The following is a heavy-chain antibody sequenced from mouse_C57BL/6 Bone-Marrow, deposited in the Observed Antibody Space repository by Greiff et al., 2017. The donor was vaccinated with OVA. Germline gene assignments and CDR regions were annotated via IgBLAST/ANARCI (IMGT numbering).Heavy chain of an antibody. Sequence: EVQLQESGGDLVKPGGSLKLSCAASGFTFSSYGMSWVRQTPDKRLEWVATISSGGSYTYYPDSVKGRFTISRDNAKNTLYLQMSSLKSEDTAMYYCARPYPYYYAMDYWGQGTSVTVSS. CDR3: ARPYPYYYAMDY. CDR2: ISSGGSYT. CDR1: GFTFSSYG. J-gene: IGHJ4*01. D-gene: IGHD2-10*01. V-gene: IGHV5-6*01.